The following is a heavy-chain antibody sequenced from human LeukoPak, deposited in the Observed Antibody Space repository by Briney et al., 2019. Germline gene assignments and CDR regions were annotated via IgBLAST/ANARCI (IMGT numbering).Heavy chain of an antibody. CDR1: GYTFISYG. CDR2: LSGYNGNT. CDR3: ARGEFRGAFQAPEYFHH. D-gene: IGHD3-10*01. J-gene: IGHJ1*01. Sequence: GASVKVSCKAFGYTFISYGINWVRQAPGQGLEWMGWLSGYNGNTNYAQKFQGRVTMTTDTSTNTAYMELRSLRSDDTAVYSCARGEFRGAFQAPEYFHHWGQGTLVTVSS. V-gene: IGHV1-18*01.